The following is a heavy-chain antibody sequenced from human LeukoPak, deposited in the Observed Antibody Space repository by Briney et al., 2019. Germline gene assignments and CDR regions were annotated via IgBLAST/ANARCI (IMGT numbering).Heavy chain of an antibody. CDR1: GFTFSDYS. J-gene: IGHJ6*03. Sequence: GGSLRLSCGASGFTFSDYSMNWVRQAPGKGLAWVASITSAGGYRYYADSVKGRFTISRDNAQNSLFPQMNSLRAEDTAVYFCATSGGFVLPNAITGNWYMDVWGRGTTVTVSS. CDR2: ITSAGGYR. V-gene: IGHV3-21*01. D-gene: IGHD2-2*01. CDR3: ATSGGFVLPNAITGNWYMDV.